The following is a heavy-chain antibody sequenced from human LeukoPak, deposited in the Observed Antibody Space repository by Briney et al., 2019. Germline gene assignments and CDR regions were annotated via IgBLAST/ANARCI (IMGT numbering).Heavy chain of an antibody. Sequence: GSLRLSCAASGFTFSSYWMSWIRQPPGKGLEWIGSIYYSGSTYYNPSLKSRVTISVDTSKNQFSLKLSSVTAADTAVYYCARGTGPGYFDYWGQGTLVTVSS. J-gene: IGHJ4*02. CDR2: IYYSGST. V-gene: IGHV4-39*07. CDR1: GFTFSSYW. D-gene: IGHD1-14*01. CDR3: ARGTGPGYFDY.